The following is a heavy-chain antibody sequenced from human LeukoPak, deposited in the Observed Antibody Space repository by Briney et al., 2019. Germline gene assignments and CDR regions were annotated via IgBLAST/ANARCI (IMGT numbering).Heavy chain of an antibody. CDR1: GFTLSSYW. D-gene: IGHD6-13*01. J-gene: IGHJ4*02. Sequence: GGSLRLSCAASGFTLSSYWMSWVRQAPGKGLEWVANIKQDGSEKCYVDSVKGRFTISRDNAKNSLYLQMNSLRAEDTAVYYCARDLIAAAGAFDYWGQGNLVTVSS. CDR3: ARDLIAAAGAFDY. CDR2: IKQDGSEK. V-gene: IGHV3-7*03.